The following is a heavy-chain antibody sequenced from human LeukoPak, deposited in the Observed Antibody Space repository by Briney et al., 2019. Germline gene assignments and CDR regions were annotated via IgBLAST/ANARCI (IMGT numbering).Heavy chain of an antibody. J-gene: IGHJ4*02. CDR3: ARLVGYSGYEPPFDY. V-gene: IGHV4-34*01. Sequence: SETLSLTCAVYGGSFSGYYWSWIRQPPGKGLEWIGEINHSGSTNYNPSLKSRVTISVDTSKSQFSLKLSAVSAADTAVYYCARLVGYSGYEPPFDYWGQGTLVTVSS. CDR1: GGSFSGYY. CDR2: INHSGST. D-gene: IGHD5-12*01.